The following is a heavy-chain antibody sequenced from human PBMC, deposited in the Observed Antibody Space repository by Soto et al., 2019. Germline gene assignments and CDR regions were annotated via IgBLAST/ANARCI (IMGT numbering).Heavy chain of an antibody. CDR3: ARGQKVFWSGYRGVDYYYYYGMDV. D-gene: IGHD3-3*01. CDR2: INHSGST. V-gene: IGHV4-34*01. J-gene: IGHJ6*02. CDR1: GGSFSGYY. Sequence: QVQLQQWGAGLLKPSETLSLTCAVYGGSFSGYYWSWIRQPPGKGLEWIGEINHSGSTNYNPSLKSRVTIAVDTSKNQFSLKLSSVTAADTAVYYCARGQKVFWSGYRGVDYYYYYGMDVWGQGTTVTVSS.